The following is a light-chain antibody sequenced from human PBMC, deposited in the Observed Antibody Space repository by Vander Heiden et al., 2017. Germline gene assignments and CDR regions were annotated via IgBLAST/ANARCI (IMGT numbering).Light chain of an antibody. CDR3: QQYNSYPPWT. J-gene: IGKJ1*01. Sequence: DIQMTQSPSTLSASVGDRVTITCRASQSISSWLAWYQQKPGKAPKLLIYKASSLESGVPSRFSGSGSGTEFTLTISSRQPDDVATYYCQQYNSYPPWTFGQGTKVEIK. V-gene: IGKV1-5*03. CDR2: KAS. CDR1: QSISSW.